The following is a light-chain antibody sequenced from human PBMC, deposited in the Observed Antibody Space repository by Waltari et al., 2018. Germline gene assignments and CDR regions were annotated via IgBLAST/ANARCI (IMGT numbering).Light chain of an antibody. J-gene: IGKJ2*01. CDR3: MQGLQTPYT. CDR2: LGS. V-gene: IGKV2-28*01. Sequence: DIVMTQSPLSLPVTPGEPASISCRSSQSLLYTNGYNYLDWFLQKPGQSPQLLIYLGSDRASGVPERFSGSGSGTDFTLKISRVEAEDVGVYYCMQGLQTPYTFGQGTKLEIK. CDR1: QSLLYTNGYNY.